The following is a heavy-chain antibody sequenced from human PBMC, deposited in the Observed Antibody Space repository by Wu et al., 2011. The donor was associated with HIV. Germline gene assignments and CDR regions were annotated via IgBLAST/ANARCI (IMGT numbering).Heavy chain of an antibody. V-gene: IGHV1-2*02. CDR1: GYTFSGYY. D-gene: IGHD3-22*01. Sequence: QVQLIQSGAEVMKPGAPVKVSCKASGYTFSGYYIHWVRQAPGQGLEWMGWINPNSGGTSYAQRSQDRVTMTRDTSISTAYMELSSLRYDDTAVYYCATTVYSDASGYYYRPFDVWGQGTLVTVAS. J-gene: IGHJ3*01. CDR2: INPNSGGT. CDR3: ATTVYSDASGYYYRPFDV.